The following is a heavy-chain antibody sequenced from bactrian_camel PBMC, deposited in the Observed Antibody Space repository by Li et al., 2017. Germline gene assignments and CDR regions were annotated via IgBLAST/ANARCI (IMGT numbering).Heavy chain of an antibody. V-gene: IGHV3S53*01. CDR2: ISRDGSS. CDR3: AADVLRPCGAGSWFKETEYSS. D-gene: IGHD1*01. Sequence: HVQLVESGGGSVQAGGSLRLSCVASGSTYDRTYMAWFRQAPGKEREGVAVISRDGSSTYADSVKGRFTISQDTAKNIIYLQMNSLKPEDGAMYYCAADVLRPCGAGSWFKETEYSSWGQGTQVTVS. CDR1: GSTYDRTY. J-gene: IGHJ6*01.